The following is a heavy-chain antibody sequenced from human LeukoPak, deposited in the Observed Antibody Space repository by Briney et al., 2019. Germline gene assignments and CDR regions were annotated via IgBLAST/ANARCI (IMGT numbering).Heavy chain of an antibody. CDR2: ISTRSGGT. Sequence: GGSLRLSCAASGFTFDTYAMTWVRQAPGKGLEWVSAISTRSGGTYYADSVKGRFTISRDNAENTLYLQMNSLRAEDTAVYYCAKGTIVRGDFDYWGQGTLVTVSS. J-gene: IGHJ4*02. CDR1: GFTFDTYA. D-gene: IGHD3-10*01. CDR3: AKGTIVRGDFDY. V-gene: IGHV3-23*01.